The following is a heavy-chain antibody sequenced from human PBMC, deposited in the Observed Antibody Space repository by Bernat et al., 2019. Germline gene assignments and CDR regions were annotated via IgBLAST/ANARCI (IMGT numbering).Heavy chain of an antibody. Sequence: QVQLVQSGAEVKKPGSSVKVSCKASGGTFSSYAISWVRQAPGQGLEWMGGSIPIFGIANYAQKVKGRVTITADKSTSTAYMELSSLRSEDTAVYYCARGSYPRGLRYYYYMDVWGKGTTVTVSS. CDR1: GGTFSSYA. CDR3: ARGSYPRGLRYYYYMDV. V-gene: IGHV1-69*17. J-gene: IGHJ6*03. D-gene: IGHD5/OR15-5a*01. CDR2: SIPIFGIA.